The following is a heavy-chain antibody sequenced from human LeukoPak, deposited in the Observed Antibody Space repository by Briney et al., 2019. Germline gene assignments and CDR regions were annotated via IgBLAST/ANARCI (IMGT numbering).Heavy chain of an antibody. CDR1: GYTFTSNY. CDR2: IYPRDGST. CDR3: ATQSSGWYDCYNY. Sequence: GASVKVSCKASGYTFTSNYIHWVRQAPGQGLEWMGMIYPRDGSTSYAQKFQGRVTMTEDTSTDTAYMELSSLRSEDTAAYYCATQSSGWYDCYNYWGQGTLVTVSS. D-gene: IGHD6-19*01. V-gene: IGHV1-46*01. J-gene: IGHJ4*02.